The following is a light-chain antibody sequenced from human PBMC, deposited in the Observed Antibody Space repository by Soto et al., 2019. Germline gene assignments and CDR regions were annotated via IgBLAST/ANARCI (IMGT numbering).Light chain of an antibody. Sequence: EIVMTQSPVTLSVSPGERATLSFRASQSVTSKLAWYQQKPGQAPRLLIYGAATRDTGIPARFSGSGSGTEFTLTISSLQSEDFAVYYCQHYDSWPLTFGGGTKVDIK. J-gene: IGKJ4*01. V-gene: IGKV3-15*01. CDR1: QSVTSK. CDR2: GAA. CDR3: QHYDSWPLT.